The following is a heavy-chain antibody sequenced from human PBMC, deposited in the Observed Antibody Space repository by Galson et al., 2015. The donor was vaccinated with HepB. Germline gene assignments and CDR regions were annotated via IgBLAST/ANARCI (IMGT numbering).Heavy chain of an antibody. CDR1: GGTFSSYA. CDR2: IIPIFGTA. CDR3: ARGGGSYQFYYYGMDV. D-gene: IGHD1-26*01. V-gene: IGHV1-69*13. J-gene: IGHJ6*02. Sequence: SVKVSCKASGGTFSSYAISWVRQAPGQGLEWMGGIIPIFGTANYAQKFQGRVTITADESTSTAYMELSSLRSEDTAVYYCARGGGSYQFYYYGMDVWGQGTTVTVSS.